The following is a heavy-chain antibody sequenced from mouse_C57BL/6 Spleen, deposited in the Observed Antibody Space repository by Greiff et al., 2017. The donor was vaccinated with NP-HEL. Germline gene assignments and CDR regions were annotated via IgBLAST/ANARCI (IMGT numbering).Heavy chain of an antibody. CDR3: ARVDYGSSDRYLDG. CDR2: ISSGSSTI. D-gene: IGHD1-1*01. V-gene: IGHV5-17*01. CDR1: GFTFSDYG. J-gene: IGHJ1*03. Sequence: EVQGVESGGGLVKPGGSLKLSCAASGFTFSDYGMHWVRQAPEKGLEWVAYISSGSSTIYYADTVKGRFTISRANAKTTLCLQMTSLRSEDTAMYYCARVDYGSSDRYLDGWGTGTTVTVSS.